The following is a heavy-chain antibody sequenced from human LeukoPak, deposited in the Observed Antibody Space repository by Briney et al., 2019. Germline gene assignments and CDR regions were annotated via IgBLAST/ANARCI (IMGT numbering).Heavy chain of an antibody. V-gene: IGHV3-23*01. CDR3: ARDSSYYDTLTGLTY. D-gene: IGHD3-9*01. CDR2: ISGSGGST. Sequence: GGSLRLSCAASGFTFSSYAMSWVRQAPGKGLEWVSAISGSGGSTYYADSVKGRFTISRDNSKNTLYLQMNSLRADDTAVYYCARDSSYYDTLTGLTYWGQGTLVTVSS. CDR1: GFTFSSYA. J-gene: IGHJ4*02.